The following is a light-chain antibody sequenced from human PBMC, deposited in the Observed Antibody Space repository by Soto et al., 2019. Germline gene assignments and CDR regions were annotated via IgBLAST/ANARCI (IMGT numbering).Light chain of an antibody. CDR1: SSDVGRYTY. CDR2: DVY. Sequence: QSALTQPASVSGSPGQSITISCAGTSSDVGRYTYVSWYQQHPGKAPKLIIYDVYNRPSGVSTRFSGSKSGNTASLTISGFQAEDEADYYCTSYTSTSTPYVFGGGTKVTVL. J-gene: IGLJ1*01. CDR3: TSYTSTSTPYV. V-gene: IGLV2-14*01.